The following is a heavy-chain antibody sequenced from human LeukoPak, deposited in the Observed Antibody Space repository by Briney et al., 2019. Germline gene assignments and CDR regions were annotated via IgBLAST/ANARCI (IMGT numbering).Heavy chain of an antibody. CDR2: INPNSGGT. V-gene: IGHV1-2*06. CDR1: GYTFTGYY. CDR3: ARSRKEPNEKSWFDP. D-gene: IGHD1-14*01. J-gene: IGHJ5*02. Sequence: ASVKVSCKASGYTFTGYYMHWVRQAPGQGLEWMGRINPNSGGTNYAQKFQGRVTMTRDTSISTAYMELSRLRSDDTAVYYCARSRKEPNEKSWFDPWGQGTLVTVSS.